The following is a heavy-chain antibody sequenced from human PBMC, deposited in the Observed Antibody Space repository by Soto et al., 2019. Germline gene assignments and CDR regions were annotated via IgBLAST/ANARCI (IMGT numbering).Heavy chain of an antibody. V-gene: IGHV1-69*02. Sequence: QVPLVQSGAEVKKPGSSVKVSCKASGGTFSSYTISWVRQAPGQGLEWMGRIIPILGIANYAQKFQGRVTITADKSTSTAYMELSSLRSEDTAVYYCARSEVAVAGTFDYWGQGTLVTVSS. CDR3: ARSEVAVAGTFDY. CDR2: IIPILGIA. CDR1: GGTFSSYT. J-gene: IGHJ4*02. D-gene: IGHD6-19*01.